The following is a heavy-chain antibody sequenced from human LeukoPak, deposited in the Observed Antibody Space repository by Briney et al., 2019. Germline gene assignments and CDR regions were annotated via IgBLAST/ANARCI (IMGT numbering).Heavy chain of an antibody. CDR1: GFTFSSYG. Sequence: GALRLSCAASGFTFSSYGMHWVRQAPGKGLEWVAVISYDGSNKYYAEYVKGRFTISRDNSKNTLYLQMNSRRAEDTAVYNCAKVRYSNYDFWSGYAREYYFDYWGQGTLVTVSS. D-gene: IGHD3-3*01. CDR3: AKVRYSNYDFWSGYAREYYFDY. CDR2: ISYDGSNK. J-gene: IGHJ4*02. V-gene: IGHV3-30*18.